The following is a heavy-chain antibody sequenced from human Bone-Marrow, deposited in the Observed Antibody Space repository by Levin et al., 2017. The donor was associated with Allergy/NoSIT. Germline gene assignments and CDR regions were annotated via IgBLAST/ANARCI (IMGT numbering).Heavy chain of an antibody. J-gene: IGHJ4*02. CDR3: AKDLMRWIQLSPNDY. D-gene: IGHD5-18*01. CDR1: GFTFSSYA. Sequence: RGSLRLSCAASGFTFSSYAMSWVRQAPGKGLEWVSAISGSGGSTYYADSVKGRFTISRDNSKNTLYLQMNSLRAEDTAVYYCAKDLMRWIQLSPNDYWGQGTLVTVSS. V-gene: IGHV3-23*01. CDR2: ISGSGGST.